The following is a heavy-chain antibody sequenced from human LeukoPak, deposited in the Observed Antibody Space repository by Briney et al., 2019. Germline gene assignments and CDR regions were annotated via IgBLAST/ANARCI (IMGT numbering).Heavy chain of an antibody. Sequence: GGSLRLSCAASGFTFSSYGMHWVRQAPGKGLEWVAVISYDGSNKYYADSAMGRFTISRDNSKNMLYLQMNSLRAEDTAVYYCARDGAYCSGGSCYSDAFDIWGQGTMVTVSS. V-gene: IGHV3-30*03. CDR1: GFTFSSYG. CDR3: ARDGAYCSGGSCYSDAFDI. J-gene: IGHJ3*02. CDR2: ISYDGSNK. D-gene: IGHD2-15*01.